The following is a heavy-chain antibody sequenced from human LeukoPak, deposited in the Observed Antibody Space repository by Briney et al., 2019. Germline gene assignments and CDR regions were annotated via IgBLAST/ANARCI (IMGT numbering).Heavy chain of an antibody. CDR2: IYPGDSDT. V-gene: IGHV5-51*01. J-gene: IGHJ3*02. D-gene: IGHD7-27*01. CDR3: ARQESPWGAFDI. CDR1: GYSFTSYW. Sequence: GESLKISCKGSGYSFTSYWLGLVRPMPGKGLEWMGIIYPGDSDTRYSPSFQGQVTISADKSISTAYLQWSSLKASDTAMYYCARQESPWGAFDIWGQGTMVTVSS.